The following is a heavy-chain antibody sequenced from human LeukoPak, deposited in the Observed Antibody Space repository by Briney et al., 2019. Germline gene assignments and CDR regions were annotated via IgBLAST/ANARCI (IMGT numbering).Heavy chain of an antibody. CDR2: IYSGGST. CDR3: AKDGYSSSWYETLYYYYYYMDV. Sequence: PGGSLGLSCAASGFIVSSNYMSWVRQAPGKGLEWVSVIYSGGSTYYADSVKGRFTISRDNSKNTLYLQMNSLRAEDTAVYYCAKDGYSSSWYETLYYYYYYMDVWDKGTTVTVSS. D-gene: IGHD6-13*01. V-gene: IGHV3-53*01. CDR1: GFIVSSNY. J-gene: IGHJ6*03.